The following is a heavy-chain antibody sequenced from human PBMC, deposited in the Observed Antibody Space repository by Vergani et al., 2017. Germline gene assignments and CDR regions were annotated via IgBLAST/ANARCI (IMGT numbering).Heavy chain of an antibody. CDR1: GVTFDDYA. CDR3: ARESAIAEVPGTAYYYFGLDV. J-gene: IGHJ6*02. D-gene: IGHD2-2*01. Sequence: EVRLVESGGGLIQPGGSLRLSCAASGVTFDDYAMHWVRQAPGKGLEWVSSINWNSGFIGYADSVKGRFTISRDNANNSLFLQMNSLRIEDKAFYYCARESAIAEVPGTAYYYFGLDVWGQGTTVTVSS. CDR2: INWNSGFI. V-gene: IGHV3-9*01.